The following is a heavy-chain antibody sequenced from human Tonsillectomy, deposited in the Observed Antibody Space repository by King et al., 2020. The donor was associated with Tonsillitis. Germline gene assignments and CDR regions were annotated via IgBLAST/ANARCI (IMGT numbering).Heavy chain of an antibody. CDR3: ARSKAGAGTAFDY. J-gene: IGHJ4*02. CDR1: EYSFTNYW. CDR2: IYPGDSDT. D-gene: IGHD6-13*01. V-gene: IGHV5-51*03. Sequence: EVQLVESGAEVKKPGESLKISCKGSEYSFTNYWIGWVRQMPGKGREWLGIIYPGDSDTRYSPSFQGQVTISADQSISTAYLYWSSLKASDTAMYYCARSKAGAGTAFDYWGQGTLVTVSS.